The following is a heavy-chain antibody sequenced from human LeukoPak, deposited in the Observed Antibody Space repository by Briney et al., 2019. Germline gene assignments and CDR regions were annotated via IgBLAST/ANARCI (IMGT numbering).Heavy chain of an antibody. CDR1: GFTFSSYA. V-gene: IGHV3-23*01. CDR2: ISGGGAST. CDR3: AKDPLSGQDWFDP. J-gene: IGHJ5*02. Sequence: GGSLRLSRAASGFTFSSYAMSWVRQAPGKGLEWVSAISGGGASTYYADSVKGRFTISRDNSKNTLYLQMNSLRAEDTAVYYCAKDPLSGQDWFDPWGQGTLVTVPS.